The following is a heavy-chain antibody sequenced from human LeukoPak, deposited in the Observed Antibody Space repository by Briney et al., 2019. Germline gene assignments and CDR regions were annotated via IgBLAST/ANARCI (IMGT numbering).Heavy chain of an antibody. CDR1: GFTVSSNY. V-gene: IGHV3-53*05. CDR3: ARLVGSSSYGDYSWFDP. CDR2: IYSGGST. J-gene: IGHJ5*02. D-gene: IGHD4-17*01. Sequence: PGGSLRLSCAASGFTVSSNYMSWVRQAPGKGLEWVSVIYSGGSTYYADSVKGRFTISRDNSKNTLYLQMNSLRADDTAVYYCARLVGSSSYGDYSWFDPWGQGTLVTVSS.